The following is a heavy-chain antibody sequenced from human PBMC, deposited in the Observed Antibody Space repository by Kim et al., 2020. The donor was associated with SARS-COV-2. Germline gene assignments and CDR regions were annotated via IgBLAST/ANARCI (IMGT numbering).Heavy chain of an antibody. D-gene: IGHD3-22*01. J-gene: IGHJ4*02. CDR3: AKGIHYDEYYFDY. CDR2: ISWDGGST. Sequence: GGSLRLSCAASGFTFDDYTMHWVRQAPGKGLEWVSLISWDGGSTYYADSVKGRFTISRDNSKNSLYLQMNSLRTEDTALYYCAKGIHYDEYYFDYWGQGTLVTVSS. V-gene: IGHV3-43*01. CDR1: GFTFDDYT.